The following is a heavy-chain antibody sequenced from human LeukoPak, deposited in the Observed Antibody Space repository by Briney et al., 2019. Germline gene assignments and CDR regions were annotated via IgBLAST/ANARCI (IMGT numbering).Heavy chain of an antibody. CDR2: IYHSGST. J-gene: IGHJ4*02. Sequence: SETLSLTCAVSGGSISSSNWWSWIRQPPGKGLEWIGEIYHSGSTYYNPSLKSRVTISVDTSKNQFSLKLSSVTAADTAVYYCARVTSYSPGDYWGQGTLVTVSS. V-gene: IGHV4-4*02. D-gene: IGHD4-11*01. CDR3: ARVTSYSPGDY. CDR1: GGSISSSNW.